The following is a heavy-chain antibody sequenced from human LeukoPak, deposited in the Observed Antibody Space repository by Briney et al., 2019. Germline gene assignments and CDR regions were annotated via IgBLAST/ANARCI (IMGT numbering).Heavy chain of an antibody. CDR1: GHTFTGYY. V-gene: IGHV1-18*04. CDR3: ARGNLWFGELTPTYFDC. Sequence: GASVKVSCKASGHTFTGYYMHWVRQAPGQGLEWMGWVSPYNGDTHYAQKLQVRVTMTTDTSTSTAYMELRSLRSDDTAVYYCARGNLWFGELTPTYFDCWGQGTLVTVSS. J-gene: IGHJ4*02. CDR2: VSPYNGDT. D-gene: IGHD3-10*01.